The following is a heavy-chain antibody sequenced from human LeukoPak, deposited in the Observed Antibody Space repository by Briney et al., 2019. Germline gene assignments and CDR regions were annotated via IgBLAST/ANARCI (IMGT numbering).Heavy chain of an antibody. J-gene: IGHJ4*02. CDR3: AKDLSSYFCFSSGPFDY. CDR1: GFTFSSYA. V-gene: IGHV3-23*01. D-gene: IGHD3-22*01. CDR2: ISGSGGST. Sequence: GGSLRLSCAASGFTFSSYAMSWVRQAPGKGLEWVSAISGSGGSTYYADSVKGRFTISRDKSKNTLYLQMNSLRAEDTSVYYCAKDLSSYFCFSSGPFDYWGQGTLVTVSS.